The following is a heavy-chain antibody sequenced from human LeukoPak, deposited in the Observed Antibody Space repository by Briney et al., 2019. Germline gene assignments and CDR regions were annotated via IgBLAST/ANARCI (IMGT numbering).Heavy chain of an antibody. Sequence: GGSLRLSCAASGFTFSDYYMSWIRQAPGKGLEWVSYISGGSTTIYYADSVKGRFTISRDNTKNSLYLQMNSLRAEDTAVYYCARDVYQLDYWGQGTLVTVSS. CDR3: ARDVYQLDY. V-gene: IGHV3-11*04. D-gene: IGHD2-2*02. J-gene: IGHJ4*02. CDR1: GFTFSDYY. CDR2: ISGGSTTI.